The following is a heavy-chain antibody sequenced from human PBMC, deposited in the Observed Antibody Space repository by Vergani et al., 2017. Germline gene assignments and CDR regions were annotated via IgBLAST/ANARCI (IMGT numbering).Heavy chain of an antibody. CDR3: ARGGGLYFSSTSCYFGY. V-gene: IGHV3-21*01. CDR1: GFTFSSYS. D-gene: IGHD2-2*01. CDR2: IRSSSSYI. J-gene: IGHJ4*02. Sequence: EVQLVESGGGLVKPGGSLRLSCAASGFTFSSYSMNWVRQAPGKGLGWVSSIRSSSSYIYYADSGKGRFTISRDNAKNSLYLQMNSLRAEDTAVYYCARGGGLYFSSTSCYFGYWGQGTLVTVSS.